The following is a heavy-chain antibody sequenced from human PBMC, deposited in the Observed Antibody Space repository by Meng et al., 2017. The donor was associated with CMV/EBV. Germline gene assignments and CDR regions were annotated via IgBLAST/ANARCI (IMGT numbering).Heavy chain of an antibody. J-gene: IGHJ6*02. CDR1: GFTFSSYS. D-gene: IGHD5-24*01. CDR2: ISSSSSYI. Sequence: GGSLKISCAASGFTFSSYSMNWIRQAPGKGLEWVSSISSSSSYIYYADSVKGRFTISRDNAKNSLYLQMNSLRAEDTAVYYCARAASGGSERWDYYYYGMDVWGQGTTVTVSS. V-gene: IGHV3-21*01. CDR3: ARAASGGSERWDYYYYGMDV.